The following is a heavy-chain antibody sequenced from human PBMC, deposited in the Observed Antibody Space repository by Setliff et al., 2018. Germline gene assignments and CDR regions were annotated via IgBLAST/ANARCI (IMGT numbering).Heavy chain of an antibody. CDR1: GFTFSSYD. CDR2: IGTAGDT. D-gene: IGHD1-7*01. Sequence: PGGSLRLSCAASGFTFSSYDMHWVRQATGKGLEWVSAIGTAGDTYYPGSVKGRRTVSRDNAKNSLYLQLDSLTADDTAVYYCARGSLSGTTYPSDYWGQGTLVTVSS. CDR3: ARGSLSGTTYPSDY. V-gene: IGHV3-13*01. J-gene: IGHJ4*02.